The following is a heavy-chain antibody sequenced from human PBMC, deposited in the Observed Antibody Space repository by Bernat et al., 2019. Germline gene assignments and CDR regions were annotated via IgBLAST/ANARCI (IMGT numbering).Heavy chain of an antibody. V-gene: IGHV4-59*01. CDR2: IYYSGST. CDR3: ARDSRGVKIRWWYFDL. Sequence: QVQLQESGPGLVKPSETLSLTCTVSGGSMRSYYWSWIRQAPGKGLEWIGYIYYSGSTNYNPSLKSRVTISVETSKNQFSLKLTSVTAADTAIYYCARDSRGVKIRWWYFDLWGRGTLVTVSS. CDR1: GGSMRSYY. J-gene: IGHJ2*01. D-gene: IGHD3-10*01.